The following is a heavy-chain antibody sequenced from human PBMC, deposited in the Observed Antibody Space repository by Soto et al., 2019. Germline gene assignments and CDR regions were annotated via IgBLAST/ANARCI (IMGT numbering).Heavy chain of an antibody. CDR1: GLTFSSYG. Sequence: PGGSLRLSCAASGLTFSSYGMHWVRQAPGKGLEWVAVISYDGSNKYYADSVKGRFTISRDNSKNTLYLQMNSLRAEDTAVYYCAKGYYYDSTGLFDYWGQGTLVTVSS. V-gene: IGHV3-30*18. CDR3: AKGYYYDSTGLFDY. CDR2: ISYDGSNK. J-gene: IGHJ4*02. D-gene: IGHD3-22*01.